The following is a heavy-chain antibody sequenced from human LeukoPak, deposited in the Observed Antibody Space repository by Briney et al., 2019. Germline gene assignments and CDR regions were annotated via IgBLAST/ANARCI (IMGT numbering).Heavy chain of an antibody. CDR1: GFTFSSYG. CDR2: ISYDGSNK. D-gene: IGHD3-10*01. V-gene: IGHV3-30*18. CDR3: AKSHYRGFGELFSNFDY. J-gene: IGHJ4*02. Sequence: GRSLRLSCAASGFTFSSYGMHWVRQAPGKGLEWVVVISYDGSNKYYADSVKGRFTISRDNSKNTLYLQMNSLRAEDTAVYYCAKSHYRGFGELFSNFDYWGQGTLVTVSS.